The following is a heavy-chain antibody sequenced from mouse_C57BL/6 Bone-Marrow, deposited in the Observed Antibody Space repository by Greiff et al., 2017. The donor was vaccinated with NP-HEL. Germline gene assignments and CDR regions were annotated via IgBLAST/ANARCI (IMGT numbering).Heavy chain of an antibody. Sequence: QLQQSGPELVKPGASVKISCKASGYSFTDYNMNWVKQSNGKSLEWIGVINPNYGTTSYNQKFKGKATLTVDQSSSTAYMQRNSLTSEDSAVYYCAREVKDGYDDLWYFDVWGTGTTVTVSS. D-gene: IGHD2-2*01. V-gene: IGHV1-39*01. CDR3: AREVKDGYDDLWYFDV. J-gene: IGHJ1*03. CDR1: GYSFTDYN. CDR2: INPNYGTT.